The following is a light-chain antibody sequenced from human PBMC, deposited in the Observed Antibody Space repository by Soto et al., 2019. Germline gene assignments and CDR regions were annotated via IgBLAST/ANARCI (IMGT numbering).Light chain of an antibody. CDR3: QQHNTWPIT. CDR1: QSVSSY. Sequence: ETVLTQSPATLSLSAGERATLSCRARQSVSSYLAWYQQKPGQAPRLLIYDASNRATGIPARFSGSGSGTDFTLTISSLEPEDFAVYSCQQHNTWPITVGQGTRLEIK. CDR2: DAS. J-gene: IGKJ5*01. V-gene: IGKV3-11*01.